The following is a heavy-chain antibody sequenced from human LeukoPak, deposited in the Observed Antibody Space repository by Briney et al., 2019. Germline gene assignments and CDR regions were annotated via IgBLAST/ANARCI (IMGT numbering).Heavy chain of an antibody. J-gene: IGHJ3*02. CDR1: GFTFSSYA. D-gene: IGHD6-13*01. CDR3: ARGNPPGDSSSWYASLGVRFPDAFDI. V-gene: IGHV3-30-3*01. CDR2: ISYDGSNK. Sequence: GRSLRLSCAASGFTFSSYAMHWARQAPGKGLEWVAVISYDGSNKYYADSVKGRFTISRDNSKNTLYLQMNSLRAEDTAVYYCARGNPPGDSSSWYASLGVRFPDAFDIWGQGTMVTVSS.